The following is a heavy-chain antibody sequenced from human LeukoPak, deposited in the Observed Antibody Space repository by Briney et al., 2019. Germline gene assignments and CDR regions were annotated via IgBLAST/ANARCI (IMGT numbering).Heavy chain of an antibody. J-gene: IGHJ4*02. CDR2: ICSGGT. Sequence: PSETLSLTCSVSGGSIGRSSYYWGWTRQPPGKGLEWLGSICSGGTYYNPSLKSRVTISVDTSRNQFSLKLGSVTAADTAVYYCARHGSIATGAFTYWGQGTLVTVSS. CDR3: ARHGSIATGAFTY. D-gene: IGHD6-13*01. V-gene: IGHV4-39*01. CDR1: GGSIGRSSYY.